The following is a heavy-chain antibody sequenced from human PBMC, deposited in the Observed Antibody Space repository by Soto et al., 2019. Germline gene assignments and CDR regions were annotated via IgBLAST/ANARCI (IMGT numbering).Heavy chain of an antibody. J-gene: IGHJ4*02. Sequence: WTWIRQSPGRGLEWIGYVYYSGTTKYNPSLKSRATISVDTTNNQFSLRLGPMTPADTAVYYCARDYCAKNGQWLATPPEAWGQGTLVTVSS. D-gene: IGHD6-19*01. CDR3: ARDYCAKNGQWLATPPEA. V-gene: IGHV4-59*01. CDR2: VYYSGTT.